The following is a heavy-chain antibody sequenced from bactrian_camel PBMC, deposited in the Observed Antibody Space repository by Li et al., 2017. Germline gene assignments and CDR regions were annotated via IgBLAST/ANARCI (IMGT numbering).Heavy chain of an antibody. J-gene: IGHJ4*01. Sequence: VQLVESGGGLVQPGGSLTLSCAASGFTFSGNAMTWVRQAPGKELEWVSSIARGGSTYYHESLRGRFTISRDNAQNTIYLQMKSLKPEDTGMYICAANEESRDYCSGSRSASRYANWGQGTQVTVS. CDR3: AANEESRDYCSGSRSASRYAN. V-gene: IGHV3S31*01. D-gene: IGHD3*01. CDR1: GFTFSGNA. CDR2: IARGGST.